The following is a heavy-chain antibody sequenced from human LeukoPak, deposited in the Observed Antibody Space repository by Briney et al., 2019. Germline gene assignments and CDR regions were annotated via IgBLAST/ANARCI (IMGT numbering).Heavy chain of an antibody. CDR2: IFRTGTT. CDR1: NYSIGTGYH. V-gene: IGHV4-38-2*02. D-gene: IGHD6-19*01. J-gene: IGHJ5*02. CDR3: ARVKLGSSGWYRDNWFDP. Sequence: PSETLSLTCSVSNYSIGTGYHWGWIRQPPGQGLEWIGSIFRTGTTYYNPSLKSRVTISVDTSKNQFSLKLSSVTAADTAVYYCARVKLGSSGWYRDNWFDPWGQGTLVTVSS.